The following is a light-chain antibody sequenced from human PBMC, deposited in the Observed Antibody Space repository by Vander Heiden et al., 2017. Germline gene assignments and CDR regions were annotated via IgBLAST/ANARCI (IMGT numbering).Light chain of an antibody. J-gene: IGLJ3*02. Sequence: QPILTQPPSASATPGQRVTIYWSGSSSNIGAGLVNWCQQLPGAAPKVLIYGTSQRPSGVADRFSGSKSGTSATLAISGLRSDDEADYYCASWDDSLSVVLFGGGTRLTVL. V-gene: IGLV1-47*01. CDR3: ASWDDSLSVVL. CDR2: GTS. CDR1: SSNIGAGL.